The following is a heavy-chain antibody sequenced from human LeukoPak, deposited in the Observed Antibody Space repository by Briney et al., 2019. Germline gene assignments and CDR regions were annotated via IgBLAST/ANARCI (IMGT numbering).Heavy chain of an antibody. CDR2: IYYSGST. CDR1: GASISSYY. D-gene: IGHD3-16*02. J-gene: IGHJ6*03. V-gene: IGHV4-59*01. CDR3: ARTYYDYVWGSYRSYYYYMDV. Sequence: KPSETLSLTCTVSGASISSYYWSWIRQPPGKGLEWIGYIYYSGSTNYNPSLKSRVTISVDTSKNQFSLKLSSVTAADTAVYYCARTYYDYVWGSYRSYYYYMDVWGKGTTVTVSS.